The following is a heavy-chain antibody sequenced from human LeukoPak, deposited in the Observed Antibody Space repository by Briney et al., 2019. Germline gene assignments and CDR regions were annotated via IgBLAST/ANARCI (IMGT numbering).Heavy chain of an antibody. CDR3: LPGRYRVDY. D-gene: IGHD2-15*01. CDR1: GFTFSNYA. V-gene: IGHV3-64D*06. J-gene: IGHJ4*02. CDR2: ISSNGDST. Sequence: GGSLRLSCSASGFTFSNYAMDWVRQAPGKGLEYVSGISSNGDSTYYADSVKGRFTISRDNSKNTLYLQMSSLRPEDTALYYRLPGRYRVDYWGQGTLVTVSS.